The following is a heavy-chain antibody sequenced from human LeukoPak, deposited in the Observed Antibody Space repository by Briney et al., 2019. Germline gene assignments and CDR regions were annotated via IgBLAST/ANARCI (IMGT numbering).Heavy chain of an antibody. D-gene: IGHD5-24*01. Sequence: GESLQISCKGSGYSFTSYWIGWVRQMPGKGLEWMGIIYPGDSDTRYSPSFQGQVTISADKSISTAYLQWSSLKASDTAMYYCARGWMATTHYFDYWGQGTLVTVSS. CDR3: ARGWMATTHYFDY. CDR1: GYSFTSYW. CDR2: IYPGDSDT. J-gene: IGHJ4*02. V-gene: IGHV5-51*01.